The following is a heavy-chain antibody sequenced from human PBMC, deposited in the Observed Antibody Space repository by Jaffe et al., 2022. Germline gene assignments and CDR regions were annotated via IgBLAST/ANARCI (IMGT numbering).Heavy chain of an antibody. V-gene: IGHV4-38-2*01. CDR2: IYHSGST. Sequence: QVQLQESGPGLVKPSETLSLTCAVSGYSISSGYYWGWIRQPPGKGLEWIGSIYHSGSTYYNPSLKSRVTISVDTSKNQFSLKLSSVTAADTAVYYCASSPPVPAAEGAFDIWGQGTMVTVSS. D-gene: IGHD2-2*01. CDR1: GYSISSGYY. J-gene: IGHJ3*02. CDR3: ASSPPVPAAEGAFDI.